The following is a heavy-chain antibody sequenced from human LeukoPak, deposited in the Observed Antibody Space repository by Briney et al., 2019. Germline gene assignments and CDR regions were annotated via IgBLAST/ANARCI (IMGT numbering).Heavy chain of an antibody. Sequence: GGSLRLSCAASRFTFSSYTMTWVRQAPGKGLEWVSAISSSGGSTYYADFVKGRFTISRDNSKNTLYLQMNSLRADDTAVYYCARDTGITAAVGGFWGQGTLVTVSS. J-gene: IGHJ4*02. V-gene: IGHV3-23*01. CDR2: ISSSGGST. CDR1: RFTFSSYT. CDR3: ARDTGITAAVGGF. D-gene: IGHD6-13*01.